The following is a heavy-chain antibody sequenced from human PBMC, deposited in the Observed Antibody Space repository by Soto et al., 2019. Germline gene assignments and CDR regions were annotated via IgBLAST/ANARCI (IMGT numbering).Heavy chain of an antibody. D-gene: IGHD4-4*01. Sequence: GGSLRLSCAASGFTFSSYAMHWVRQAPGKGLEWVAVISYDGSNKYYADSVKGRFTISRDNSKNTLYLQMNSLRAEDTAVYYCARDPTTVTATLDYWGRGTLVTVSS. CDR1: GFTFSSYA. CDR2: ISYDGSNK. V-gene: IGHV3-30-3*01. J-gene: IGHJ4*02. CDR3: ARDPTTVTATLDY.